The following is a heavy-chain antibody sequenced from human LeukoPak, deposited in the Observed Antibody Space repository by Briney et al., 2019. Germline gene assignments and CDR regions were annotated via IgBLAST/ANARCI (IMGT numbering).Heavy chain of an antibody. J-gene: IGHJ3*02. D-gene: IGHD2/OR15-2a*01. Sequence: GGSLRLSCAASRFTFPSYSMNWVRQAPGKGLEWVSSITSSSSYISYADSVKGRFTISRGNAKKSLHLQMNSLRAEDTAVYYCASSTLSGIGVFDIWGQGTMVTVSS. CDR1: RFTFPSYS. V-gene: IGHV3-21*01. CDR2: ITSSSSYI. CDR3: ASSTLSGIGVFDI.